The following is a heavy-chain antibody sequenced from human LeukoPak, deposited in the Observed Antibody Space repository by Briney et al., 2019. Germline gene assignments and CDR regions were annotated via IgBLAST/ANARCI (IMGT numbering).Heavy chain of an antibody. J-gene: IGHJ4*02. V-gene: IGHV3-11*01. Sequence: PGGSLRLSCAASGFTFSDYYMSWIRQAPGKGLEWVSYISSSGSTIYYADSVKGRFTISRDNAKNSLYLQMNSLRAEGTAVYYCAFDTSITMVRGVAPNDYWGQGTLVTVSS. D-gene: IGHD3-10*01. CDR1: GFTFSDYY. CDR2: ISSSGSTI. CDR3: AFDTSITMVRGVAPNDY.